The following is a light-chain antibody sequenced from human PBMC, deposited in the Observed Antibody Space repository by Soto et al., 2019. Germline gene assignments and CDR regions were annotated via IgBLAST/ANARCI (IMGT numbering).Light chain of an antibody. CDR2: GAS. Sequence: ETVLTQSPGTLSLSPGERATLSCRASQSVTSSWLAWYQQKPGQAPRLLIYGASSRATGIPDRFSGSGSGTDFTLIISRLEPEDFAVYYCQQYAGSSQTFGQGTKV. V-gene: IGKV3-20*01. J-gene: IGKJ1*01. CDR3: QQYAGSSQT. CDR1: QSVTSSW.